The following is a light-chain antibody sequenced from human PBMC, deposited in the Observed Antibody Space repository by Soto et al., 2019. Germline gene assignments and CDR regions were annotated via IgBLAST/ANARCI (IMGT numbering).Light chain of an antibody. CDR3: SSYTSISTYV. CDR2: EVS. V-gene: IGLV2-14*01. CDR1: SSDVGGYNY. Sequence: QSVLTQPASVSGSPGQSITISCTRTSSDVGGYNYVSWYQHHPGKAPRLMIYEVSNRPSGVSDRFSGSKSGNTASLTISGLLAEDEADYYCSSYTSISTYVFGTGTKLTVL. J-gene: IGLJ1*01.